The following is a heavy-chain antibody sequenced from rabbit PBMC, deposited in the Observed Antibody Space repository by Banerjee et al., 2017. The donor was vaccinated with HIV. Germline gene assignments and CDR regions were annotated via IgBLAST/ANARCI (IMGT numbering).Heavy chain of an antibody. CDR3: ARDLVTAIGWNFAL. CDR1: GFDLNTYG. CDR2: INASTGKP. V-gene: IGHV1S45*01. J-gene: IGHJ4*01. Sequence: QEQLVESGGGLVQPGGSLKLSCKASGFDLNTYGVSWVRQAPGKGLEWIGCINASTGKPVYATWASGRFTISRTSSTTVTLRMTSLTAADTATYFCARDLVTAIGWNFALWGPGTLVTVS. D-gene: IGHD7-1*01.